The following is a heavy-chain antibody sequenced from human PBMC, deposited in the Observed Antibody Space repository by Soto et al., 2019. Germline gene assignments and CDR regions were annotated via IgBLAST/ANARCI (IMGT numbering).Heavy chain of an antibody. CDR2: IYYSGST. V-gene: IGHV4-31*03. J-gene: IGHJ4*02. Sequence: LSLTCTVSGGSISSGGYYWSWIRQHPGKGLEWIGYIYYSGSTYYNPSLKSRVTISVDTSKNQFSLKLSSVTAADTAVYYCARASTISSSLAKWGQGTLVTVSS. D-gene: IGHD6-13*01. CDR3: ARASTISSSLAK. CDR1: GGSISSGGYY.